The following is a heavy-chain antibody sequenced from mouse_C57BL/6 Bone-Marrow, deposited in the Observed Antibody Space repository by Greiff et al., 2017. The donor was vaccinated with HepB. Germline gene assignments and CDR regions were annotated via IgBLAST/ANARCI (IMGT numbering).Heavy chain of an antibody. Sequence: EVKLMESGPVLVKPGASVKMSCKASGYTFTDYYMNWVKQSHGKSLEWIGVINTYNGGTSYNQKFKGKATLHVDKSSSTAYMVLNSLTSEDSAVYYCARYGPSYDSFAYWGQGTLVTVSA. D-gene: IGHD2-4*01. J-gene: IGHJ3*01. V-gene: IGHV1-19*01. CDR2: INTYNGGT. CDR1: GYTFTDYY. CDR3: ARYGPSYDSFAY.